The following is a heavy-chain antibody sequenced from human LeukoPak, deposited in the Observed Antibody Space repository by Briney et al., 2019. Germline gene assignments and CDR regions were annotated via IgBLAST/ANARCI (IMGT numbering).Heavy chain of an antibody. J-gene: IGHJ6*02. CDR1: GFTFSSYG. Sequence: PGRSLRLSCAASGFTFSSYGMHWVRQAPGKGLEWVAVISYDGSNKYYADSVKGRFTIYRDNSKNTLYLQMNSLRAEDTAVYYCAKDLWFNYYYGMDVWGQGTTVTVSS. CDR2: ISYDGSNK. D-gene: IGHD2-21*01. V-gene: IGHV3-30*18. CDR3: AKDLWFNYYYGMDV.